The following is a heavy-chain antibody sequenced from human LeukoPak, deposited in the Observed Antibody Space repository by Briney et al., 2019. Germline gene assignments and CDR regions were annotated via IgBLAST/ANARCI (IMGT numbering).Heavy chain of an antibody. Sequence: SETLSLTCAVSDDSFSSHYWTWTRQLPGKGLEWIGYISYIGSTNYNPSLKSRVTISIDTSKNQFSLKLRSVTAADTAVYYCARDLVTVTKGFDIWGQGTMVSVSS. CDR3: ARDLVTVTKGFDI. J-gene: IGHJ3*02. CDR1: DDSFSSHY. V-gene: IGHV4-59*11. CDR2: ISYIGST. D-gene: IGHD4-17*01.